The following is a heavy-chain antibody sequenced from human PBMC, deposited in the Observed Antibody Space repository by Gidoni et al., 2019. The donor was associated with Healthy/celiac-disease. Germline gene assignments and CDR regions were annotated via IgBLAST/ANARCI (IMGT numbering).Heavy chain of an antibody. CDR3: ARDRRSGYGDHGGMDV. Sequence: EVQLVESGGGLVQPGGSLRLSCAASGFTVSSNYMSWVRQAPGKGLEWVSVIYSGGSTYYADSVKGRFTISRDNSKNTLYLQMNSLRAEDTAVYYCARDRRSGYGDHGGMDVWGQGTTVTVSS. CDR2: IYSGGST. J-gene: IGHJ6*02. D-gene: IGHD4-17*01. CDR1: GFTVSSNY. V-gene: IGHV3-66*02.